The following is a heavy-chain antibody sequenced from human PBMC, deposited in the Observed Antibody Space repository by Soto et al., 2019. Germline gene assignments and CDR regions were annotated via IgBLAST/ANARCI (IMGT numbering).Heavy chain of an antibody. V-gene: IGHV3-30*03. CDR1: GFTFSSYG. Sequence: QVQLVESGGGVVQPGRSLRLSCAASGFTFSSYGMHWVRQAPGKGLGWVAVISHDGSNKYYADSVKGRFTISRDNSKNTLYLQMNSLRVEDTAVYYCATRGFTGQFDDWGQGTLVTVSS. CDR3: ATRGFTGQFDD. J-gene: IGHJ4*02. CDR2: ISHDGSNK. D-gene: IGHD3-16*01.